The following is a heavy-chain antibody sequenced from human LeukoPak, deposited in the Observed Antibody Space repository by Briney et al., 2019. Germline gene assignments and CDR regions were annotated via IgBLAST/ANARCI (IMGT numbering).Heavy chain of an antibody. Sequence: SETLSLTCAVYGGSFSGYYWSWIRQPPGKGLEWIGEINHSGSTNYNPSLKSRVTISVDTSKNQFSLKLSSVTAADTAVYYCAREGYYDSSNWFDPWGQGTLVTVSS. V-gene: IGHV4-34*01. CDR3: AREGYYDSSNWFDP. J-gene: IGHJ5*02. CDR2: INHSGST. CDR1: GGSFSGYY. D-gene: IGHD3-22*01.